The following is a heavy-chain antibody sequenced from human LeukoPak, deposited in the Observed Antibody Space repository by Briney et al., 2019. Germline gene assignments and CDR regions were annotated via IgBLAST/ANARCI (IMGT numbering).Heavy chain of an antibody. D-gene: IGHD4-17*01. CDR2: ISAYNGNT. J-gene: IGHJ4*02. CDR3: ARDPWGATVTTFSSV. Sequence: ASVKVSCKASGYTFTSYYMHWVRQAPGQGLEWMGWISAYNGNTNYAQKLQGRVTMTTDTSTSTAYMELRSLRSDDTAVYYCARDPWGATVTTFSSVWGQGTLVTVSS. V-gene: IGHV1-18*04. CDR1: GYTFTSYY.